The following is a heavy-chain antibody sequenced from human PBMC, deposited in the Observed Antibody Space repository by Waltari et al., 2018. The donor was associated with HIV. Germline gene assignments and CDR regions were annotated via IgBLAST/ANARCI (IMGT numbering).Heavy chain of an antibody. CDR3: AKEVVALPHYYYYGLDV. J-gene: IGHJ6*02. V-gene: IGHV3-48*04. CDR1: GFTFGSYS. D-gene: IGHD2-15*01. Sequence: EVQLVESGGGLVQPGGSLRLSCAASGFTFGSYSMNWVRRAPGKGLEWVSYISRTSNTIYYADSVKGRFTVSRDNAKNSLSLQMNSRRAEDTAVYFCAKEVVALPHYYYYGLDVWGQGTTVTVSS. CDR2: ISRTSNTI.